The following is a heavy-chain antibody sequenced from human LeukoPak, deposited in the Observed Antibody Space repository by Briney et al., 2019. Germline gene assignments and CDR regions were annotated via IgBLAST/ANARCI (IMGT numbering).Heavy chain of an antibody. V-gene: IGHV3-53*05. CDR3: ARDLFSSTVACFDY. J-gene: IGHJ4*02. D-gene: IGHD4-11*01. Sequence: GGSLRLSCAASGFTVSNNYMSWVRQAPGKGLEWVSVIYSGGSTYYADSVKGRFTISRDNSKNTLYLQMNSLRAEDTAVYYCARDLFSSTVACFDYWGQGTLVTVSS. CDR2: IYSGGST. CDR1: GFTVSNNY.